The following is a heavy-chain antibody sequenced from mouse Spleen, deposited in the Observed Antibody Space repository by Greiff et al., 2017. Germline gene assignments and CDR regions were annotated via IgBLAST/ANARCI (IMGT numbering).Heavy chain of an antibody. D-gene: IGHD1-1*01. CDR2: ISYDGSN. CDR3: ANYYGSPYYYAMDY. V-gene: IGHV3-6*01. CDR1: GYSITSGYY. Sequence: EVQLVESGPGLVKPSQSLSLTCSVTGYSITSGYYWNWIRQFPGNKLEWMGYISYDGSNNYNPSLKNRISITRDTSKNQFFLKLNSVTTEDTATYYCANYYGSPYYYAMDYWGQGTSVTVSS. J-gene: IGHJ4*01.